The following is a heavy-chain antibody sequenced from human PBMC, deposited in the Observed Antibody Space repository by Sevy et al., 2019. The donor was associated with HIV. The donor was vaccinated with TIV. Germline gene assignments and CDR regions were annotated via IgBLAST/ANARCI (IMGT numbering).Heavy chain of an antibody. D-gene: IGHD1-1*01. V-gene: IGHV4-61*03. Sequence: LSETLSLTCTVSGGSVSSGRYYWSWIRQPPGKGLEWIGYFYDSGRTKYNPSLKSRVTIAVDMSKNLFSLKLTSVTAADTAVYYCARHGAVQLAFGMDVWGQGTRVTVSS. J-gene: IGHJ6*02. CDR3: ARHGAVQLAFGMDV. CDR1: GGSVSSGRYY. CDR2: FYDSGRT.